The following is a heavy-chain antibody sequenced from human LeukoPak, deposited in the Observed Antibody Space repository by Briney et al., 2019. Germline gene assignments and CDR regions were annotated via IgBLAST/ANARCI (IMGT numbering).Heavy chain of an antibody. Sequence: GGSLRLSCAASGFPFSKYGMHWVGQAPGKGLEWVALISYGGSNKYYADSVKGRFTISRDNSKNTLYLQMNSLRAEDTAVYYCARDRPSSGSGYFDYWGQGTLVTVSS. J-gene: IGHJ4*02. CDR3: ARDRPSSGSGYFDY. V-gene: IGHV3-30*03. CDR2: ISYGGSNK. D-gene: IGHD3-22*01. CDR1: GFPFSKYG.